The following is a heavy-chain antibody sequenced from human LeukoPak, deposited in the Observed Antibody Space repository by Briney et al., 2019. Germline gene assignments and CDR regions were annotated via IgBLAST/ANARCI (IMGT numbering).Heavy chain of an antibody. CDR1: GYTFTSYY. CDR2: INPSGGST. J-gene: IGHJ4*02. V-gene: IGHV1-46*01. D-gene: IGHD3-22*01. Sequence: ASVKVSCKASGYTFTSYYLYWVRQAPGQGLEWMGVINPSGGSTTSAQKFQGRVTMARDTSTRTVYMEPRSLRPEDTALYYCARGPGTADDGGGYCFDYWGQGTLVTVSS. CDR3: ARGPGTADDGGGYCFDY.